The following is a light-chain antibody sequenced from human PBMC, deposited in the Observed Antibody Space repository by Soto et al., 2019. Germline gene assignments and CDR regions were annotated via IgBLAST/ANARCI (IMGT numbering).Light chain of an antibody. CDR2: DAS. Sequence: DMQMTKSPSTPSASVGDRVTITCRASQSISSWLAWYQQKPGKAPKLLIYDASSLESGVPSRFSGSGSGTEFTLTISSLQPDDFATYYCQQYNSYSPWTFGQGTKVDIK. CDR1: QSISSW. V-gene: IGKV1-5*01. CDR3: QQYNSYSPWT. J-gene: IGKJ1*01.